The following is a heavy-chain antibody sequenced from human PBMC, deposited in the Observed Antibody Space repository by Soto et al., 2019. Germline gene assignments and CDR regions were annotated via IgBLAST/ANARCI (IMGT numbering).Heavy chain of an antibody. CDR2: ISAYNGNT. CDR3: ARDWAAAGPFDY. J-gene: IGHJ4*02. V-gene: IGHV1-18*01. D-gene: IGHD6-13*01. Sequence: ASVKVSCKASGYTFTSYGISWVRQAPGQGLEWMGWISAYNGNTNYAQKLQGRVTMTTDTSTSTAYMGLRSLRSDDTAVYDCARDWAAAGPFDYWAQGTLVTVSS. CDR1: GYTFTSYG.